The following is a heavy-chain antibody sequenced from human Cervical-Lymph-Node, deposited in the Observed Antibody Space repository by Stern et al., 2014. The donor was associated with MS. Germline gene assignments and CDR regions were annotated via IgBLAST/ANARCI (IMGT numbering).Heavy chain of an antibody. Sequence: VQLLESGAEVKKPGASVKVSCKVSGYTLTELSMHWVRQAPGKGLEWLGGFDPEGGEKIYAKKFQGRVTMTEDTSTDTGYMELSSLRSEDTAVYYCATDRDDFRSGYSAPTKGYGLDVWGQGTTVTVTS. J-gene: IGHJ6*02. CDR3: ATDRDDFRSGYSAPTKGYGLDV. D-gene: IGHD3-3*01. CDR1: GYTLTELS. V-gene: IGHV1-24*01. CDR2: FDPEGGEK.